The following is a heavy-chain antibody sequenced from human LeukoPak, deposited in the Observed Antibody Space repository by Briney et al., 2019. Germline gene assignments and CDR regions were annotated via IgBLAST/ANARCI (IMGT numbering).Heavy chain of an antibody. CDR3: ARGFKASSGYCTPLPRTSPFDY. CDR2: INHSGST. D-gene: IGHD3-22*01. V-gene: IGHV4-34*01. Sequence: SETLSLTCTVYGGSFSGYYWSWIRQPPGKGLEWIGEINHSGSTNYNPSLKSRVTISVDTSKNQFSLKLSSVTAADTAVYYCARGFKASSGYCTPLPRTSPFDYWGQGTLVTVSS. CDR1: GGSFSGYY. J-gene: IGHJ4*02.